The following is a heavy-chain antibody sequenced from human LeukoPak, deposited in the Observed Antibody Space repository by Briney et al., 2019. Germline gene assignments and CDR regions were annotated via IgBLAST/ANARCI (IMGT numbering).Heavy chain of an antibody. D-gene: IGHD3-22*01. CDR1: GGSISSYY. CDR3: ARDRSGYYWFDY. V-gene: IGHV4-59*01. Sequence: SEALSLTCTVSGGSISSYYWNWIRQPPGKGLEWIGYIYYSGSTNYNPSLKSRVTISVDTSKNQFSLKLSSVTAADTSVYYCARDRSGYYWFDYWGQGTLATVSS. J-gene: IGHJ4*02. CDR2: IYYSGST.